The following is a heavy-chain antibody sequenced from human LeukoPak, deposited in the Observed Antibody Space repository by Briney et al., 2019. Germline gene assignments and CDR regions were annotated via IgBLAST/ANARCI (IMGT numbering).Heavy chain of an antibody. V-gene: IGHV3-21*01. D-gene: IGHD2-21*02. CDR1: GFTFSSYS. CDR3: ASGLPFPGY. Sequence: PGGSLRLSCAASGFTFSSYSMNWVRQAPGKGLEWVSSISSSSSYIYYADSVKGRFTISRDNAKNSLYLQINSLRAEDTAVYYCASGLPFPGYWGQGALVTVSS. CDR2: ISSSSSYI. J-gene: IGHJ4*02.